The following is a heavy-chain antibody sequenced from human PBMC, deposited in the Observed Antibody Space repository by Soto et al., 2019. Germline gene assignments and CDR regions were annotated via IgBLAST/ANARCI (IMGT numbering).Heavy chain of an antibody. J-gene: IGHJ4*02. CDR3: ATGRGTENY. V-gene: IGHV4-34*01. D-gene: IGHD3-10*01. CDR1: GGSFTCSF. Sequence: SETLSLTCGIDGGSFTCSFWSWIRQPPGKGLEWLGEINDRGSSNYNPSLESRVAISVDTSKNQFSLNLKSVTAADTAIYYCATGRGTENYWGQGALVTVSS. CDR2: INDRGSS.